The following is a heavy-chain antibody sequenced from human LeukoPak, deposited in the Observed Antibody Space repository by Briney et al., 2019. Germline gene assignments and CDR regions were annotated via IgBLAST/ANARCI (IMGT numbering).Heavy chain of an antibody. Sequence: ASVKVSCKASGYTFINYDMSWVRQAPGQGLEWMGWINTNTGNPTYAQGFTGRFVFSLDTSVSTAYLQISSLKAEDTAVYYCARVYYYDSSGYPNWFDPWGQGTLVTVSS. D-gene: IGHD3-22*01. CDR1: GYTFINYD. V-gene: IGHV7-4-1*02. CDR2: INTNTGNP. CDR3: ARVYYYDSSGYPNWFDP. J-gene: IGHJ5*02.